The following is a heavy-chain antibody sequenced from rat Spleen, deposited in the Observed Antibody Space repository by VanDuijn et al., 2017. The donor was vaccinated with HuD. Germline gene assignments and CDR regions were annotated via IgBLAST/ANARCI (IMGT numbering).Heavy chain of an antibody. J-gene: IGHJ3*01. V-gene: IGHV2-13*01. CDR2: MWTNGNT. Sequence: QVQLKESGPGLVQPSQTLSLTCTVSGFSLSSNAVMWVRQPPGKGLEWLGAMWTNGNTNYNSALKSRLSISRDTSKRQVYLKMNSLQTEDTATYYCARVGTRVSRFAYWGQGTLVTVSS. CDR1: GFSLSSNA. CDR3: ARVGTRVSRFAY. D-gene: IGHD1-4*01.